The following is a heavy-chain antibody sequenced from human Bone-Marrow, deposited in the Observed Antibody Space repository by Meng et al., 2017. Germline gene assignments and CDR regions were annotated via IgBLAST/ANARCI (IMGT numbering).Heavy chain of an antibody. V-gene: IGHV3-23*01. Sequence: GESLKISCAASGFTFSSYAMSWVRQAPGKGLEWVSAISGSGGSTYYADSVKGRFTISRDNYKNTLYLQMNSLRAEDTAVYYCGVYGYSYGLRDYWGQGTLVTVSS. CDR3: GVYGYSYGLRDY. CDR1: GFTFSSYA. J-gene: IGHJ4*02. CDR2: ISGSGGST. D-gene: IGHD5-18*01.